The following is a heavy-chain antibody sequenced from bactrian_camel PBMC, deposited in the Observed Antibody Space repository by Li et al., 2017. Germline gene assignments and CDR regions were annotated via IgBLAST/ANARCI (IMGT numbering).Heavy chain of an antibody. CDR3: AASGGQLGRWCYEFPVNWVSWLYN. CDR1: GYRYSTYC. Sequence: HVQLVESGGGSVQAGESLRLSCVVSGYRYSTYCMGWFRQVPGNEREPLASIDSDGRTSVADSVKGRFTISQDGAKNTLYLHMNNLKPEDTAMYPCAASGGQLGRWCYEFPVNWVSWLYNWGQGTQVTVSS. D-gene: IGHD3*01. V-gene: IGHV3S53*01. CDR2: IDSDGRT. J-gene: IGHJ6*01.